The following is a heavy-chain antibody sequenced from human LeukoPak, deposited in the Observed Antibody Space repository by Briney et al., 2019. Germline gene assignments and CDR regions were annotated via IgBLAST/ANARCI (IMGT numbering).Heavy chain of an antibody. V-gene: IGHV4-59*08. D-gene: IGHD2-15*01. Sequence: SETLSLTRSVSGGSISSYFWSWIRQPPGKGLEWIAYIQNSGTTYYNPSLKSRVTISVDTSKNQFSLKVNSMTAADTAVYYCARPGGAYSFDFWGQGALVTVSS. J-gene: IGHJ4*02. CDR2: IQNSGTT. CDR1: GGSISSYF. CDR3: ARPGGAYSFDF.